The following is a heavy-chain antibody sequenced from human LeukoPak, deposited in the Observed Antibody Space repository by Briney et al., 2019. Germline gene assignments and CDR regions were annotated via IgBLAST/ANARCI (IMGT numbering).Heavy chain of an antibody. V-gene: IGHV1-69*13. CDR3: ARGVLPAAPYYYYYYMDV. J-gene: IGHJ6*03. D-gene: IGHD2-2*01. Sequence: GASVKVSCKASGGTFSSYAISWVRQAPGQGLEWMGWIIPIFGTANYAQKFQGRVTITADESTSTAYMDLSSLRSEDTAVYYCARGVLPAAPYYYYYYMDVWGKGTTVTISS. CDR1: GGTFSSYA. CDR2: IIPIFGTA.